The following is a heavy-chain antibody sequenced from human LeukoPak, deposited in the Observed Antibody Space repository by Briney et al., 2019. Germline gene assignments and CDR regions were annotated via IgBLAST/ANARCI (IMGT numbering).Heavy chain of an antibody. Sequence: SVKVSCKASGGTYSSYAISWVRQAPGQGLEWMGGIIPIFGTANYAQKFQGRVTITADESTSTAYMELSSLRSEDTAVYYCARDGVEMATIAAFDIWGQGTMVTVSS. CDR2: IIPIFGTA. V-gene: IGHV1-69*13. J-gene: IGHJ3*02. D-gene: IGHD5-24*01. CDR1: GGTYSSYA. CDR3: ARDGVEMATIAAFDI.